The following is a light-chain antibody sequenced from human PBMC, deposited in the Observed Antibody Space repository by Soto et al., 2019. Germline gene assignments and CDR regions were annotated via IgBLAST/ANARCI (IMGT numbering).Light chain of an antibody. CDR3: QHSYSTPTT. CDR1: QSTSRY. V-gene: IGKV1-39*01. Sequence: DIQMTQSPSSLSASVGDRVTITCRASQSTSRYLNWYQQKPGKAPKLLIYAASSLQSGVPSRFSDSGSGTDFTLTISSLQPEDYATYYCQHSYSTPTTFGHGTRLDIE. CDR2: AAS. J-gene: IGKJ5*01.